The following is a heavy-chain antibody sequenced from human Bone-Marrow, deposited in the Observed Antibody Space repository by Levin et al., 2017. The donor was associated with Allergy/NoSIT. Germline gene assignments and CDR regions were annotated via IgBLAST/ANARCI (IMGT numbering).Heavy chain of an antibody. V-gene: IGHV3-23*01. CDR3: AKDVFGGVRLGLDF. D-gene: IGHD3-16*01. CDR1: GFTFNNFA. Sequence: GESLKISCAASGFTFNNFAMSWVRQAPGKGLEWVSAINAVGDDLYYADSVKGRFTISRDNSRYTLYLQMASLRAADTAIYYCAKDVFGGVRLGLDFWGQGALVTVSS. J-gene: IGHJ4*02. CDR2: INAVGDDL.